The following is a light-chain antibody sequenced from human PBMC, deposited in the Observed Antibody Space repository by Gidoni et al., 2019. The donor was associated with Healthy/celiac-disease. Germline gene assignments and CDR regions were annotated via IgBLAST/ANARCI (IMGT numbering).Light chain of an antibody. CDR3: YSTDSSGNHRGV. Sequence: YELTQPPSVSVSPGQTARITCSGDALPKKYAYWYQQKSGQAPVLVIYEDSKRPSGIPERFPGSSSGTMATLTISGAQVEDEADYYCYSTDSSGNHRGVFGGGTKLTVL. CDR1: ALPKKY. V-gene: IGLV3-10*01. CDR2: EDS. J-gene: IGLJ2*01.